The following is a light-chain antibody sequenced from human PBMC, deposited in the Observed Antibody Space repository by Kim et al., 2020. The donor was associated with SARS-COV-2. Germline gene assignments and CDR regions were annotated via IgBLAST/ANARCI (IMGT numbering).Light chain of an antibody. CDR3: QQYYSYSPLT. V-gene: IGKV1-5*01. J-gene: IGKJ4*01. CDR2: DAS. CDR1: QSINSW. Sequence: SGGDRVTITCRASQSINSWLAWYQQKPGKAPNLLIYDASSLESGVPSRFSGSGSGTEFTLTVSSLQPDDFATYYCQQYYSYSPLTFGGGTKVDIK.